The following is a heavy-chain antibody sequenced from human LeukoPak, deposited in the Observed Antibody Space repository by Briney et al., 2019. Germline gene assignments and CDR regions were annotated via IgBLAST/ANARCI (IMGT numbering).Heavy chain of an antibody. CDR3: ASRSSSGYSYGYREDY. D-gene: IGHD5-18*01. Sequence: SETLSLACTVSGGSISSSSYYWGWIRQPPGKGLEWIGSIYYSGSTYYNPSLKSRVTISVDTSKNQFSLKLSSVTAADTAVYYCASRSSSGYSYGYREDYWGQGTLVTVSS. CDR1: GGSISSSSYY. CDR2: IYYSGST. J-gene: IGHJ4*02. V-gene: IGHV4-39*01.